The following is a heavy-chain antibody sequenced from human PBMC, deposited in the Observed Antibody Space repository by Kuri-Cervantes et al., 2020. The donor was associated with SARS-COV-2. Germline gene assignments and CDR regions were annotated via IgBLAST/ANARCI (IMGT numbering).Heavy chain of an antibody. Sequence: PSVKVSCKASGYTFITYGISWVRQAPGQGLEWLGWISVWNRNTDYAQKVQGRVTMTTDTSTSTAYMELRSLRSDDTAVYFCARGYYSHFDYWGQGTLVTVSS. CDR3: ARGYYSHFDY. J-gene: IGHJ4*02. CDR2: ISVWNRNT. CDR1: GYTFITYG. D-gene: IGHD1-26*01. V-gene: IGHV1-18*04.